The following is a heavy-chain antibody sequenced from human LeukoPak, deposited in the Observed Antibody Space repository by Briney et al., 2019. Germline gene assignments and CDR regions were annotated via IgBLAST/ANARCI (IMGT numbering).Heavy chain of an antibody. Sequence: GGSLRLSCAASGFTVSSNYMSWVRQAPGKGLEWVSVIYSGGSTYYADSVKGRFTISRDNSKNTLYLQMNSLRAEDTAVYYCARDGRFSSGSSNRFDPWGQGTLVTVSS. CDR1: GFTVSSNY. CDR3: ARDGRFSSGSSNRFDP. CDR2: IYSGGST. J-gene: IGHJ5*02. V-gene: IGHV3-53*01. D-gene: IGHD6-19*01.